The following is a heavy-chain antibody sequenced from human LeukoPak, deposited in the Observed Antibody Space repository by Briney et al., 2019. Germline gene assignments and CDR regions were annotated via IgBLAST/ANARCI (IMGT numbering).Heavy chain of an antibody. CDR3: AKAPQFWSGYYYFDY. CDR1: GFTFSSYS. Sequence: GGSLRLSCAASGFTFSSYSMNWVRQAPGKGLEWVSSISSSGSYIYYADSVKGRFTISRDNAENSLYLQMNSLRAEDTAVYYCAKAPQFWSGYYYFDYWGQGTLVTVSS. CDR2: ISSSGSYI. J-gene: IGHJ4*02. D-gene: IGHD3-3*01. V-gene: IGHV3-21*01.